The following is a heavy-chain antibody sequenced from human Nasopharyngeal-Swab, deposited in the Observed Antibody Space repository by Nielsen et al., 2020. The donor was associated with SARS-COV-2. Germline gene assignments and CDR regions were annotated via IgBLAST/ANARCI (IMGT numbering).Heavy chain of an antibody. CDR3: ARAERGRIVVVITSFYYYYMDV. D-gene: IGHD3-22*01. Sequence: ASVKVSCKACGYTFTSYVINWARQAPAQGLAWMGWTNTNSGNTGYAQKFQGRITMTRNTSISTAYMELSSLRSEDTAVYYCARAERGRIVVVITSFYYYYMDVWGKGTTVTVSS. J-gene: IGHJ6*03. CDR1: GYTFTSYV. CDR2: TNTNSGNT. V-gene: IGHV1-8*01.